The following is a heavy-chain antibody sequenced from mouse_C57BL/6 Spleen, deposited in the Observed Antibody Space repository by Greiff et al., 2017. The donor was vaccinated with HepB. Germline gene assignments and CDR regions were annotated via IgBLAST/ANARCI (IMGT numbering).Heavy chain of an antibody. Sequence: QVQLQQPGAELVRPGSSVKLSCKASGYTFTSYWMHWVKQRPIQGLEWIGNIDPSDSETHYNQKFKDKATLTVDKSSSTAYMQSSSLTSEDSAVYYCARAGTDDAMDYWGQGTSVTVAS. CDR2: IDPSDSET. CDR1: GYTFTSYW. D-gene: IGHD3-3*01. V-gene: IGHV1-52*01. J-gene: IGHJ4*01. CDR3: ARAGTDDAMDY.